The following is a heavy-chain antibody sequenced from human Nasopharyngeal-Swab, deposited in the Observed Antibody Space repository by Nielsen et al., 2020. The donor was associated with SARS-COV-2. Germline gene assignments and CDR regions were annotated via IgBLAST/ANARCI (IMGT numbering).Heavy chain of an antibody. D-gene: IGHD1-1*01. CDR1: GFILRSYP. Sequence: GESLKISCAASGFILRSYPMHWVRQAPGEGLEWVAAIRYDESDKYHADSVKGRFTISRDNSKSTLSLQMNSLRPEDTAVYFCAREAPSTFFFDSWGQGTLLTVSS. V-gene: IGHV3-30-3*01. CDR3: AREAPSTFFFDS. J-gene: IGHJ4*02. CDR2: IRYDESDK.